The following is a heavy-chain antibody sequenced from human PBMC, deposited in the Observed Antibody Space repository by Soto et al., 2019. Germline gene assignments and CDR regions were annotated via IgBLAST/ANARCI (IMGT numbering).Heavy chain of an antibody. CDR1: GFTSSSYW. V-gene: IGHV3-7*01. Sequence: PGGSLRLSCAASGFTSSSYWMSWVRQAPGKGLERVANIKQDGSEKYYVDSVKGRFTISRDNAKNSLYLQMNSLRSEDTAVYYCAGYNYPNDAFDIWGQGTMVTVSS. CDR2: IKQDGSEK. J-gene: IGHJ3*02. D-gene: IGHD1-1*01. CDR3: AGYNYPNDAFDI.